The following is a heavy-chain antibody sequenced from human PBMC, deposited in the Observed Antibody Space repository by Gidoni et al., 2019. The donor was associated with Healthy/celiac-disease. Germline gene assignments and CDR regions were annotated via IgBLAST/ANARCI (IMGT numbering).Heavy chain of an antibody. CDR2: INAGNGNT. D-gene: IGHD6-19*01. CDR3: ARLAVAGTPYYYYGMDV. Sequence: QVQLVQSGAEVKKPVASVKVSCKDSGYHFTSYSMHWVRQATGQRLEWMGWINAGNGNTKYSQKFQGRVTITRDTSASTAYMELSSLRSEDTAVYYCARLAVAGTPYYYYGMDVWGQVTTVTVSS. V-gene: IGHV1-3*01. J-gene: IGHJ6*02. CDR1: GYHFTSYS.